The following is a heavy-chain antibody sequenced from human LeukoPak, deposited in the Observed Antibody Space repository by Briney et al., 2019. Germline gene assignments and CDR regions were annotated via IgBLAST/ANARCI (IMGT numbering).Heavy chain of an antibody. CDR3: AKGAATGLVDWFDP. CDR2: ITGSSDNT. CDR1: GFIFSNYA. D-gene: IGHD6-13*01. V-gene: IGHV3-23*01. Sequence: PGGSLRLSCAASGFIFSNYALMRVRQAPGKGLEWVSSITGSSDNTFYADSVKGRFSLSRDNSKNMLYLQMYSLGAEDTAVYYCAKGAATGLVDWFDPWGQGTLVTVSS. J-gene: IGHJ5*02.